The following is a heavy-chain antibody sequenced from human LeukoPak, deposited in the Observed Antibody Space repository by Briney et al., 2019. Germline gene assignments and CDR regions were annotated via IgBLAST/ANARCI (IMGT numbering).Heavy chain of an antibody. Sequence: GGSLRLSCAASGFTFSSYAMRWVRQAPGKGLEWVSAISGSGGSTYYADSVKGRFTISRDNSKNTLYLQMNSLRAEDTAVYYCAKASRGKYCSGGSCPGLFDYWGQGTLVTVSS. CDR1: GFTFSSYA. J-gene: IGHJ4*02. D-gene: IGHD2-15*01. CDR2: ISGSGGST. V-gene: IGHV3-23*01. CDR3: AKASRGKYCSGGSCPGLFDY.